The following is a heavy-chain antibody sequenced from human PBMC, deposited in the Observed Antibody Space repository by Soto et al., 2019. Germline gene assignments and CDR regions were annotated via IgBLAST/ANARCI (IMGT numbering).Heavy chain of an antibody. Sequence: EVQLVESGGGLVQPGGSLKLSCAASGFTFSGSSVHWVRQASGKGLEWVGRIRNKVHSYATAYAASVRGRFTISRDDSQVTTFLQMTSLNTEDTAVYYCIRLSTEDMNRTWGQGTLVTVSS. CDR2: IRNKVHSYAT. J-gene: IGHJ4*02. CDR1: GFTFSGSS. V-gene: IGHV3-73*02. CDR3: IRLSTEDMNRT. D-gene: IGHD2-15*01.